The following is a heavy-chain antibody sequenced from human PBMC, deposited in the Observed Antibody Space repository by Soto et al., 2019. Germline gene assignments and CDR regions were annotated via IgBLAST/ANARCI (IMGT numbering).Heavy chain of an antibody. Sequence: SETLSLTCTVSGGSISSYDWSWIRQPPGKGLEWIGYIYYSGSTDYNPSLKSRVTISVDTSKNQFSLKLSSVTAADTAVYYCARDNSANYYYGMDVWGQGTTVTVSS. J-gene: IGHJ6*02. CDR3: ARDNSANYYYGMDV. V-gene: IGHV4-59*01. CDR1: GGSISSYD. D-gene: IGHD3-10*01. CDR2: IYYSGST.